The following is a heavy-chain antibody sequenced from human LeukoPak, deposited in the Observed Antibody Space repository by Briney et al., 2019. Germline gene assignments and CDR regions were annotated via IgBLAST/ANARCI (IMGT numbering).Heavy chain of an antibody. CDR1: GGTLSSYA. J-gene: IGHJ4*02. Sequence: SVKVSCKASGGTLSSYAISWVRQAPGQGLEWMGRIIPILGIANYAQKFQGRVTITADKSTSTAYMELSSLRSEDTAVYYCARGTGRDGYVDYWGQGTLVTVSS. V-gene: IGHV1-69*04. CDR2: IIPILGIA. CDR3: ARGTGRDGYVDY. D-gene: IGHD5-24*01.